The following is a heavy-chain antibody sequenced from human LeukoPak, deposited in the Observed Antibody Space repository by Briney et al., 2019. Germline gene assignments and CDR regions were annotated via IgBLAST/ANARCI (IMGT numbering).Heavy chain of an antibody. CDR3: ARDYREYSGYNEGSFDY. Sequence: PGGSLRLSCATSGFTFSRYSMNWVRQAPGKGLEWVSSISTSSSYIYYADSVKGRFTISRDNAKNSLYLQMNSLRAEDTAVYYCARDYREYSGYNEGSFDYWGQGTLVAVSS. V-gene: IGHV3-21*01. CDR1: GFTFSRYS. J-gene: IGHJ4*02. D-gene: IGHD5-12*01. CDR2: ISTSSSYI.